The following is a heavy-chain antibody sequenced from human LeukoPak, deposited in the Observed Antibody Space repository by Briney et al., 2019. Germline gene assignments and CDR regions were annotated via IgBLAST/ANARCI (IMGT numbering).Heavy chain of an antibody. CDR3: ARHVSWFGELGYYYYYMDV. J-gene: IGHJ6*03. CDR2: IYYSGST. Sequence: SETLSLTCTVSGGSINSYYWSWIRQPPGKGLEWIGYIYYSGSTNYNPSLKSRVTISVDTSKNQFSLKLSSVTAADTAVYYCARHVSWFGELGYYYYYMDVWGKGTTVTISS. D-gene: IGHD3-10*01. V-gene: IGHV4-59*08. CDR1: GGSINSYY.